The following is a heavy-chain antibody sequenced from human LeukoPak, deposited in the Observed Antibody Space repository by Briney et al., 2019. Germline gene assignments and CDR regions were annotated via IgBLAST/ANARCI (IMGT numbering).Heavy chain of an antibody. V-gene: IGHV3-15*01. CDR2: IKSKTDGGTT. CDR1: GFTFSNAW. D-gene: IGHD3-10*01. CDR3: TTEVWFGETNDAFDI. Sequence: PGGSLRLSCAASGFTFSNAWMSWVRQAPGKGLEWVGRIKSKTDGGTTDYAAPVKGRFTISRDDSKSIAYLQMNSLKTEDTAVYYCTTEVWFGETNDAFDIWGQGTMVTVSS. J-gene: IGHJ3*02.